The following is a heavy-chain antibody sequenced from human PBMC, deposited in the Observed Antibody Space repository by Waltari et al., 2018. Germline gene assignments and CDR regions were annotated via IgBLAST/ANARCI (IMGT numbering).Heavy chain of an antibody. CDR2: IYYSGST. CDR3: ARAERWLQPDY. J-gene: IGHJ4*02. D-gene: IGHD5-12*01. Sequence: QVQLQESGPGLVKPSETLSLTCTVSGDSIRTYYWTWIRQPPGKGLEWIGYIYYSGSTNYNPSLKGRVTISVDTSKNQFSLKLTSVTAADTAVYYCARAERWLQPDYWGQGTLVTVSS. V-gene: IGHV4-59*12. CDR1: GDSIRTYY.